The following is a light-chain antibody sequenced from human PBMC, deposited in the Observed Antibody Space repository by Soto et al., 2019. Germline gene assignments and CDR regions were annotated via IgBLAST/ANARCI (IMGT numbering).Light chain of an antibody. CDR2: GTL. Sequence: EIVLTQSPDTLSLSPGERATLSCRASQSISSSYLAWYQQKPGQAPRLLIYGTLTRATGIPDRFSGSGSGTDFTLTISRLEPEDFALSFCQQYSYLVTFGGGTKVEIK. CDR1: QSISSSY. J-gene: IGKJ4*01. CDR3: QQYSYLVT. V-gene: IGKV3-20*01.